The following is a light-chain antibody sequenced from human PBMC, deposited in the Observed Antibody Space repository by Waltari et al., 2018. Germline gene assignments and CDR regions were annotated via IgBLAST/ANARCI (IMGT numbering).Light chain of an antibody. CDR2: KAN. CDR1: SGSPPTTSS. J-gene: IGLJ3*02. CDR3: ALYMGSGIWV. Sequence: QTVVTQAPSLSVSPGGTVTLTCALRSGSPPTTSSATWYQQTPGQAPRTLVYKANARSSGVPDRFSGSILGNTAALTITGAQADDESDYYCALYMGSGIWVFGGGTRLTVL. V-gene: IGLV8-61*01.